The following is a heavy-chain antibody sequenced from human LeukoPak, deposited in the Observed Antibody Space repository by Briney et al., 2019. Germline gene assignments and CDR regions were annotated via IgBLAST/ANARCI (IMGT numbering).Heavy chain of an antibody. D-gene: IGHD3-16*02. Sequence: PGGSLRLSSAASGFTFSNYGMHWVRQAPGKGLEWVAVISYDGSNKYYADSVKGRFTISRDNSKNTLYLQMNSLRAEDTAVYYCAKGHSTLRLGELSCDYWGQGTLVTVSS. V-gene: IGHV3-30*18. CDR2: ISYDGSNK. CDR3: AKGHSTLRLGELSCDY. J-gene: IGHJ4*02. CDR1: GFTFSNYG.